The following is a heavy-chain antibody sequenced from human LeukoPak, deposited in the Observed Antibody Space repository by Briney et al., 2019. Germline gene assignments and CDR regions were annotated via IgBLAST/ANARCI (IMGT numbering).Heavy chain of an antibody. CDR3: ARGPDIAAAGPAFDY. CDR2: INPNSGGT. Sequence: ASVKASCKASGYTFTGYYMHWVRQAPGQGLEWMGWINPNSGGTNYAQKFQGRVTMTRDTSISTAYMELSRLRSDDTAVYYCARGPDIAAAGPAFDYWGQGTLVTVSS. V-gene: IGHV1-2*02. CDR1: GYTFTGYY. D-gene: IGHD6-13*01. J-gene: IGHJ4*02.